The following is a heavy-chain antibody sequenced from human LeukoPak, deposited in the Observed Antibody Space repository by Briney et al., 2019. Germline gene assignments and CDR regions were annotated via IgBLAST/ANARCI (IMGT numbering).Heavy chain of an antibody. V-gene: IGHV5-51*01. Sequence: GESLKISCKGSGYSFTSYWIGWVRQMPGKGLEWMGIIYPGDSDTRYSPSFQGQVTISADKSTSTAYLQWSSLKASDTAMYYCARHRTTMVRGAWDAFDIWGQGTMVTVSS. CDR1: GYSFTSYW. J-gene: IGHJ3*02. CDR2: IYPGDSDT. CDR3: ARHRTTMVRGAWDAFDI. D-gene: IGHD3-10*01.